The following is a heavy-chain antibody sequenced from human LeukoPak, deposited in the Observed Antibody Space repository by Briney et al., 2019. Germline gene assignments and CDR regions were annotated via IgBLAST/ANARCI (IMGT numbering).Heavy chain of an antibody. V-gene: IGHV4-31*03. CDR1: GGSISSGGYY. CDR3: ARGRNRAFDAFDI. Sequence: SETLSLTCTVPGGSISSGGYYWSWIRQHPGKGLEWIGYIYYSGSTYYNPSLKSRVTISVDTSKNQFSLKLSSVTAADTAVYYCARGRNRAFDAFDIWGQGTMVTVSS. J-gene: IGHJ3*02. CDR2: IYYSGST.